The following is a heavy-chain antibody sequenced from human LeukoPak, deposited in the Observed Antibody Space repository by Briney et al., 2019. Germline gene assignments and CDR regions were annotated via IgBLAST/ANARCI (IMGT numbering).Heavy chain of an antibody. D-gene: IGHD5-24*01. CDR2: TYYRSKWYN. CDR3: SRSDGASDFDY. CDR1: GDSVSSNRAS. V-gene: IGHV6-1*01. J-gene: IGHJ4*02. Sequence: SQTLSLTCAISGDSVSSNRASWTWIRESPSRGLEWLGRTYYRSKWYNDYAVSLKSRISINPDTSKNQFSLQLNSVTPEDTAVYYCSRSDGASDFDYWGQGTLVTVSS.